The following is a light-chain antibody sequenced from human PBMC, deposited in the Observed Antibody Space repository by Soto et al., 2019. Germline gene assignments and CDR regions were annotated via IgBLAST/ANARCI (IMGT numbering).Light chain of an antibody. V-gene: IGKV1-16*02. CDR1: QGIGSS. CDR2: DAS. Sequence: DIQMTQSPSSLSACVGDRVTITCRASQGIGSSLAWFQQRPGKAPRSLIYDASSLQRGAPSKFRGSGYGTEFTLTITSLQPEDFATYYCQQYSSRPLTYGGGTTLEVK. J-gene: IGKJ4*01. CDR3: QQYSSRPLT.